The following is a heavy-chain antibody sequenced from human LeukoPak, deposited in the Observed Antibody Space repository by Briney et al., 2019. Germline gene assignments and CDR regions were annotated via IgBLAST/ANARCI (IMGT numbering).Heavy chain of an antibody. CDR2: IYNGGNTK. V-gene: IGHV3-30*03. CDR3: VRGDSPRGGYFEY. CDR1: GFNFRGFG. Sequence: GGSLRLSCAASGFNFRGFGMHWVRQAPGKGPEWVAVIYNGGNTKYYGDSVKGRLTFSRDNSKNTLYLQMDSLRPDDTAVYYCVRGDSPRGGYFEYWGQGILVTVSS. J-gene: IGHJ4*02. D-gene: IGHD3-16*01.